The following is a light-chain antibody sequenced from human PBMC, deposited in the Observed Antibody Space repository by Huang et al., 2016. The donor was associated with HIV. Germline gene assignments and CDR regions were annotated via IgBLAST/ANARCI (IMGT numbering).Light chain of an antibody. Sequence: ELVMTQSPATLSVSPGERVTLSCRASQSVSSNLAWYQQKPGQAPRLLIFGASTRATGIPARFRGSGSGTEFTLTISSLQSEDFAVYYCHQDNNWPPWT. CDR3: HQDNNWPPWT. J-gene: IGKJ1*01. CDR2: GAS. CDR1: QSVSSN. V-gene: IGKV3-15*01.